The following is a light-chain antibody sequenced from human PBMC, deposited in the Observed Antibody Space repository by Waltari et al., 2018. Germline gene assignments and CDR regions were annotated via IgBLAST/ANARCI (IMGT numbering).Light chain of an antibody. CDR1: QSLLHSNGNTY. CDR2: MTS. V-gene: IGKV2-30*02. CDR3: MQGTHFPRT. J-gene: IGKJ1*01. Sequence: DVLMTQSPLSLPIIPGQPASMTCRSSQSLLHSNGNTYLTWFLQKPGQPPRRLIYMTSNRDSGVPDRVSGSGSGTDFTLTISRVEAEDVGVYYCMQGTHFPRTFGQGTKVEIK.